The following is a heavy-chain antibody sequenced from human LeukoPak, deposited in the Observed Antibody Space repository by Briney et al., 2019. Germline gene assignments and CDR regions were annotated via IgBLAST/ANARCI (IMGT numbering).Heavy chain of an antibody. CDR2: IHYSGST. CDR3: ARDLRAAY. Sequence: KPSETLSLTCTVSGAPITSYYWTWIRQPPGKGLEWIGYIHYSGSTNYNPSLKSRVTISVDTSKNQFSLKLSSVTAADTAVYYCARDLRAAYWGQGTLVTVSS. D-gene: IGHD3-16*01. J-gene: IGHJ4*02. V-gene: IGHV4-59*01. CDR1: GAPITSYY.